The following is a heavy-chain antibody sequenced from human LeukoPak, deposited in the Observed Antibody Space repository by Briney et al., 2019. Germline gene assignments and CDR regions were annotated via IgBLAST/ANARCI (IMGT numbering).Heavy chain of an antibody. CDR3: ARIMITFGGVIVIRDY. CDR2: INHSGST. D-gene: IGHD3-16*02. Sequence: SETLSLTCAVYGGSFSGYYWSWIRQPPGKGLEWIGEINHSGSTNYNPSLKSRVTISVDTSKNQFSLKLSSVTAADTAVYYCARIMITFGGVIVIRDYWGQGTLVTVSS. CDR1: GGSFSGYY. V-gene: IGHV4-34*01. J-gene: IGHJ4*02.